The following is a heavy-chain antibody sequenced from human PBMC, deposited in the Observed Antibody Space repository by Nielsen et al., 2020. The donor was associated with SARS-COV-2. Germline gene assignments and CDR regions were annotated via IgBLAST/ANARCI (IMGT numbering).Heavy chain of an antibody. V-gene: IGHV3-21*01. Sequence: GESLKISCAASGFTFSSYSMNWVRQAPGKGLEWVSSISRSYTYISYADSVKGRFTISRDNAKNSLYLQMNSLRAEDTAVYYCAREDDSSGYTYGMDVWGQGTTVTVSS. D-gene: IGHD3-22*01. CDR3: AREDDSSGYTYGMDV. CDR1: GFTFSSYS. J-gene: IGHJ6*02. CDR2: ISRSYTYI.